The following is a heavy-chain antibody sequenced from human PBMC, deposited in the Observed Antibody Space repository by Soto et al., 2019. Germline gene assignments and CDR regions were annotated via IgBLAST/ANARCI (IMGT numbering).Heavy chain of an antibody. Sequence: QVQLVQSGAEVKNPGASVKVSCKTSGYIFTSYGIGWARQAPGQGLEWMGWINTYNGKTNYAQNLQGRVTLTTYTSTSTAYMELRSLRSNDTAIYYCAMVDVYVTPSPQDVWGQGTTVTVSS. D-gene: IGHD3-16*01. CDR3: AMVDVYVTPSPQDV. CDR2: INTYNGKT. CDR1: GYIFTSYG. J-gene: IGHJ6*02. V-gene: IGHV1-18*01.